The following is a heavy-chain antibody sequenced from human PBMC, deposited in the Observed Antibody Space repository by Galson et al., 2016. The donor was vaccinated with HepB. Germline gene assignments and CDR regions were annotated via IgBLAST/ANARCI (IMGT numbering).Heavy chain of an antibody. D-gene: IGHD5-12*01. CDR2: INTANGNT. J-gene: IGHJ6*02. Sequence: SVKVSCKASGYTFTAFSMHWVRQAPGQRPEWVGWINTANGNTKYSQDFQGRVTINRDRSATTVSLELHSLRSEDMAVYYCARTRYDGYDYNYYSAMDVWGQGTSVTVSS. CDR1: GYTFTAFS. V-gene: IGHV1-3*03. CDR3: ARTRYDGYDYNYYSAMDV.